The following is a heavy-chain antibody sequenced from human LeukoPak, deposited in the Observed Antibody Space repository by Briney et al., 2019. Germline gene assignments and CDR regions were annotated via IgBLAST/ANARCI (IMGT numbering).Heavy chain of an antibody. CDR1: GFTFSSYW. D-gene: IGHD6-19*01. V-gene: IGHV3-74*01. CDR2: INNDGSST. J-gene: IGHJ4*02. CDR3: ASRHSSGWYLDY. Sequence: GGSLRLSCAASGFTFSSYWMHWVRQAPGKGLVWVSRINNDGSSTPYADSVKGRCTISRDNAKNSLYLQMNSLRAEDTAVYYCASRHSSGWYLDYWGQGTLVTVSS.